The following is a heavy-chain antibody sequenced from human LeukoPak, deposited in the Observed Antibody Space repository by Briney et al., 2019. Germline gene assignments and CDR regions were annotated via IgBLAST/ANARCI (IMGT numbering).Heavy chain of an antibody. D-gene: IGHD3-22*01. CDR3: ARGGYYGYLDY. J-gene: IGHJ4*02. CDR2: IYSGGST. CDR1: GFTVSSNY. V-gene: IGHV3-53*04. Sequence: PGGSLRLSCAASGFTVSSNYMSWVRQAPGKGLEWVSVIYSGGSTYYADSVKGRFTISRHNSKNTLYLQMNGLRAEDTAVYYCARGGYYGYLDYWGQGTLVTVSS.